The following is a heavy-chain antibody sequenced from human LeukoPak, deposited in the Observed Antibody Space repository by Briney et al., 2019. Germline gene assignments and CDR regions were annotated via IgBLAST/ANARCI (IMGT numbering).Heavy chain of an antibody. V-gene: IGHV1-69*04. CDR2: IIPIVGVG. J-gene: IGHJ4*02. CDR1: GGTFSSYA. D-gene: IGHD3-22*01. CDR3: ARDPHYYDSSGYV. Sequence: GSSVKVSCKSSGGTFSSYAISWVRQAHGQGLEWMGRIIPIVGVGNYAQKFQGRVTITADRSTSTVYMELSSLRSEDTAMYYCARDPHYYDSSGYVWGQGTLVTVSS.